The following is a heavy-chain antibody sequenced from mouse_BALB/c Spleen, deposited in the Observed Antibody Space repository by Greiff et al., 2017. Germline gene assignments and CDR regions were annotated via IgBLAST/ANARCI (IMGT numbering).Heavy chain of an antibody. V-gene: IGHV5-6*01. J-gene: IGHJ4*01. CDR1: GFTFSSYG. CDR2: ISSGGSYT. CDR3: ARPP. Sequence: EVNVVESGGDLVKPGGSLKLSCAASGFTFSSYGMSWVRQTPDKRLEWVATISSGGSYTYYPDSVKGRFTISRDNAKNTLYLQMSSLKSEDTAMYYCARPPWGQGTSVTVSS.